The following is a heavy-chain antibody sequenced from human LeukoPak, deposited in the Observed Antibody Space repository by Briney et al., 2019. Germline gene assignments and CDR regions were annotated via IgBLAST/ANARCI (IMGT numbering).Heavy chain of an antibody. CDR1: GFTFSSYE. CDR2: ISSSGSTI. D-gene: IGHD3-10*01. Sequence: GGSLRLSCAASGFTFSSYEMNWVRQAPGKGLEWVSYISSSGSTIYYADSVKGRFTISRDNAKNSLYLQMNSLRAKDTAVYYCAREHYYGSGSDYWGQGTLVTVSS. CDR3: AREHYYGSGSDY. J-gene: IGHJ4*02. V-gene: IGHV3-48*03.